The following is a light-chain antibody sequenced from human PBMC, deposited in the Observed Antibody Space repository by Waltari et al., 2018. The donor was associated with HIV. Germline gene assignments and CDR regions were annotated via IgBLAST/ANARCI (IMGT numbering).Light chain of an antibody. CDR2: AAS. CDR1: QSISNY. J-gene: IGKJ1*01. Sequence: DIQMTQSPSSLSASVGDRVSITCRASQSISNYLNWYQHKLGKAPKLLIYAASILQSGVPSRFSGSGSGTDFTLTITSLQPEDFAIYDCQQSYTTPWTFGQGTKVEI. CDR3: QQSYTTPWT. V-gene: IGKV1-39*01.